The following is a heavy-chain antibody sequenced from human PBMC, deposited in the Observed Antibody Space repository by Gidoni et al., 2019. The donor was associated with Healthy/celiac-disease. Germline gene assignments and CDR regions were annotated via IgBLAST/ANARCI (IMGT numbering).Heavy chain of an antibody. D-gene: IGHD6-19*01. Sequence: QVQLVESGGGVVQPGRSLRLSCAASGFTFSSYGMHWVRQAPGKGLEWVAVISYDGSNKYYADSVKGRFTISRDNSKNTLYLQMNSLRAEDTAVYYCAKFGDVSGWHDYWGQGTLVTVSS. J-gene: IGHJ4*02. V-gene: IGHV3-30*18. CDR3: AKFGDVSGWHDY. CDR1: GFTFSSYG. CDR2: ISYDGSNK.